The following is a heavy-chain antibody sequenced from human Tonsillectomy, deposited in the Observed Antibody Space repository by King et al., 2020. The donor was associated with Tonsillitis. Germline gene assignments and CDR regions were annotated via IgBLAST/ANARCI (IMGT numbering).Heavy chain of an antibody. V-gene: IGHV3-30*03. CDR2: MSYDESNK. Sequence: QLVQSGGGVVQPGRSLRLSCAASGFTFSSYGMHWVRQAPGKGLEWVAVMSYDESNKYYADSVKGRFTISRDNSKNTLYLQMNSLRAEDTAVYYCVREGMVYGWTQNYGMDVWGQGTTVTVSS. CDR3: VREGMVYGWTQNYGMDV. J-gene: IGHJ6*02. CDR1: GFTFSSYG. D-gene: IGHD2-8*01.